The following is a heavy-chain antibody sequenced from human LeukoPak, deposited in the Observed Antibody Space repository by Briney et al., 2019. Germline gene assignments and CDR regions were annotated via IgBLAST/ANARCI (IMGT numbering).Heavy chain of an antibody. Sequence: GGSLRLSCAASGFTFSSYEMNWVRQAPGKGLEWVSYISSSGSTIYYADSVKGRFTISRDNSKNTLYLQMNSLRAEDTAVYYCAKVSLRMGFDLWGRGTLVTVSS. D-gene: IGHD1-14*01. CDR2: ISSSGSTI. CDR1: GFTFSSYE. V-gene: IGHV3-48*03. CDR3: AKVSLRMGFDL. J-gene: IGHJ2*01.